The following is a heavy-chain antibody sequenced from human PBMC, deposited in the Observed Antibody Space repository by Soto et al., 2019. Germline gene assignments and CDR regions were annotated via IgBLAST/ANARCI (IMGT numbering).Heavy chain of an antibody. CDR3: AHSPPPTVTTSAEYFQH. J-gene: IGHJ1*01. CDR1: GFSLSTSGVG. Sequence: QITLKESGPTLVKPTQTLTLTCTFSGFSLSTSGVGVNWIRQPPGKALEWLALIYWDDDKRYSPSLKNRLTITKDTSNNRVVLTITNMDPVDTATYYCAHSPPPTVTTSAEYFQHWGQGTLVTVSS. V-gene: IGHV2-5*02. D-gene: IGHD4-17*01. CDR2: IYWDDDK.